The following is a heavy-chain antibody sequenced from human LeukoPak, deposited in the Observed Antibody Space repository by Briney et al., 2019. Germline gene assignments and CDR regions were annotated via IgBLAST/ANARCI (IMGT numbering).Heavy chain of an antibody. CDR1: GFTFSSYA. CDR2: ISYDGSNK. J-gene: IGHJ4*02. Sequence: PGGSLRLSCAASGFTFSSYAMHWVRQAPGKGLEWVAVISYDGSNKYYADSVKGRFTISRDNSKNTLYLQMNSLRAEDTAVYYCARGAQDIVVVVAATYFDYWGQGTLVTVSS. D-gene: IGHD2-15*01. CDR3: ARGAQDIVVVVAATYFDY. V-gene: IGHV3-30-3*01.